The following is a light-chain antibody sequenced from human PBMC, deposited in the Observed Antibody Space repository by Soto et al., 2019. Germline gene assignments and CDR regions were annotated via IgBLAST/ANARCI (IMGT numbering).Light chain of an antibody. J-gene: IGKJ1*01. CDR3: QHYGDSPT. CDR1: QTINSNF. V-gene: IGKV3-20*01. Sequence: EIVLTQSPGTLSLSPGERATLSCRASQTINSNFLAWYQQNPGQTPRLLIYGASSRATGIPDTFSGSRSGTHFTLTISRLEPEDFAVYYCQHYGDSPTFGQGTKVEIK. CDR2: GAS.